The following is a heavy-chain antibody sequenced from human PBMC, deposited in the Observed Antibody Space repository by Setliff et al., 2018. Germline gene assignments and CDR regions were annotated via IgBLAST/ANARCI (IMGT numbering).Heavy chain of an antibody. V-gene: IGHV1-69*13. Sequence: ASVKVSCKASGGTFSSYGISWVRQAPGQGLEWLGGTIPNFGTTNYAQEFQGRLTITADESTSTAYMELNSLRSEDTAIYYCARDSYGDNLPYNWFAPWGQGTLVTVSS. CDR3: ARDSYGDNLPYNWFAP. CDR2: TIPNFGTT. J-gene: IGHJ5*02. D-gene: IGHD4-17*01. CDR1: GGTFSSYG.